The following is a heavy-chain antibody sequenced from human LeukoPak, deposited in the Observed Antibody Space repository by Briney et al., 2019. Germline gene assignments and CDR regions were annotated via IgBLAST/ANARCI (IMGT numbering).Heavy chain of an antibody. Sequence: SGGSLRLSCAASGFTFDDYAMNWVRQAPGKGLEWVSGINWNGDSTHYADSVKGRFTISRDNAKNSVYLQMNSLRAEDTDVYYCARAKPKNMVRGLIMRRESRYYFDYWGQGTLVTVSS. D-gene: IGHD3-10*01. CDR1: GFTFDDYA. CDR3: ARAKPKNMVRGLIMRRESRYYFDY. J-gene: IGHJ4*02. V-gene: IGHV3-20*04. CDR2: INWNGDST.